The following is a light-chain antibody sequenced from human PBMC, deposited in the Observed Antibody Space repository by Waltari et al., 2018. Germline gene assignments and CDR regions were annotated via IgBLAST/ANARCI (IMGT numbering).Light chain of an antibody. V-gene: IGKV3-15*01. Sequence: EIVMTQSPASLSLSPGERASLPCRASQSVSTNLAWYQQIPGQAPRLLIYGASTRATGIPARFSGSGSGSEFTLTISSLQSEDFGVYYCQQYNDWPPWTFGQGTKVEIK. CDR2: GAS. CDR1: QSVSTN. J-gene: IGKJ1*01. CDR3: QQYNDWPPWT.